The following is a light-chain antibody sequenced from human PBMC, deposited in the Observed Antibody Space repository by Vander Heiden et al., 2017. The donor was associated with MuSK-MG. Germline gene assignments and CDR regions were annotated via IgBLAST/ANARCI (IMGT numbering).Light chain of an antibody. CDR3: QQSYSTFT. V-gene: IGKV1-39*01. Sequence: DIQMTQSPSSLSASVGDRVTITCRASQSISSYLNWYQQKPGKAPKLLIYAASSWQSGVPQRFSGSGSGTDFTRTSSRRQQEDFATYYWQQSYSTFTFGHRTKVDIK. J-gene: IGKJ3*01. CDR2: AAS. CDR1: QSISSY.